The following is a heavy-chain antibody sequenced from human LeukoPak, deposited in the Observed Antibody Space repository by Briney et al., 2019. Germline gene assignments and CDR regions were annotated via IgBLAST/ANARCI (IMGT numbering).Heavy chain of an antibody. D-gene: IGHD1-26*01. CDR3: ARGIVDGSYRG. Sequence: GGSLRLSCAASGFTFDDYGMSWVRQAPGKGLEWVSGINWNGGSTGYADSVKGRFTISRDNAKNTLYLEINSLRAEDTAVYYCARGIVDGSYRGWGQGTLVTVSS. CDR2: INWNGGST. CDR1: GFTFDDYG. V-gene: IGHV3-20*04. J-gene: IGHJ4*02.